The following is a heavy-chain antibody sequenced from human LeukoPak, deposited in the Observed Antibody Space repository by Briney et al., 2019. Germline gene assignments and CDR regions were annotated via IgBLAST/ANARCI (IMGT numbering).Heavy chain of an antibody. J-gene: IGHJ1*01. V-gene: IGHV3-53*05. CDR2: IYGGGKT. D-gene: IGHD4-17*01. CDR1: GFIVSTSY. CDR3: ARDVVIGASYDYGDYVPFQH. Sequence: PGGSLRLSCAPSGFIVSTSYLSWVRQAPGKGLEWASIIYGGGKTYYADSVKGRFTISRDNAKNTLYLQMSSVRVEDTAVYYCARDVVIGASYDYGDYVPFQHWGQGTLVTVSS.